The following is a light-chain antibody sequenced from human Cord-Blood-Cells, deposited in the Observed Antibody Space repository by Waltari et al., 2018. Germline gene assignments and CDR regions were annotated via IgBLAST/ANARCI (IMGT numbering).Light chain of an antibody. Sequence: QSALTQPASVSGSPGPSITISCTGTSSAVGGYNYVSWYQQHPGKAPKLMIYEVSNRPSGVSNRFSGSKSGNTASLTISGLQAEDEADYYCSSYTSSSTYVFGTGTKVTVL. V-gene: IGLV2-14*01. J-gene: IGLJ1*01. CDR1: SSAVGGYNY. CDR3: SSYTSSSTYV. CDR2: EVS.